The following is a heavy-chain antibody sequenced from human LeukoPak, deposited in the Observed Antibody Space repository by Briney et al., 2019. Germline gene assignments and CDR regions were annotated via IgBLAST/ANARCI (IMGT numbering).Heavy chain of an antibody. CDR1: GFTFRNYE. CDR2: ITSSASTV. CDR3: ARGPSVGSGWSPGL. D-gene: IGHD6-19*01. V-gene: IGHV3-48*03. J-gene: IGHJ4*02. Sequence: GGSLRLSCAASGFTFRNYEMNWVRQAPGKGLEWVSYITSSASTVYYAGSVKGRFTISRDNAKNSLYLQMNSLRAEDTAIYYCARGPSVGSGWSPGLWGQGTLVTVSS.